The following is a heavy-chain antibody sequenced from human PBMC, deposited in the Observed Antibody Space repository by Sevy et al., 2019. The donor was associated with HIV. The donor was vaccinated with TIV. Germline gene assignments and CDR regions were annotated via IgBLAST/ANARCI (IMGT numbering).Heavy chain of an antibody. J-gene: IGHJ3*02. CDR1: GGSINSDH. V-gene: IGHV4-59*08. CDR3: ARRNDSDI. CDR2: VYYTGVT. Sequence: SETLSLTCTVSGGSINSDHWNWIRQPPGKGLEWIGYVYYTGVTNYNPSLKNRVTISVDRTKNQFSLKLTSVTAADTAVYYCARRNDSDIWGQGTMVTVS. D-gene: IGHD2-21*02.